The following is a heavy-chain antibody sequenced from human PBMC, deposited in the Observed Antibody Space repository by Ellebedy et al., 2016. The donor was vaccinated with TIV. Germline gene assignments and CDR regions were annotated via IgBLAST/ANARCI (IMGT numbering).Heavy chain of an antibody. CDR3: AREEITIFAGYDY. V-gene: IGHV1-18*01. D-gene: IGHD3-3*01. J-gene: IGHJ4*02. CDR2: ISAYNGNT. CDR1: GYTFTSYG. Sequence: ASVKVSXXASGYTFTSYGISWVRQAPGQGLEWMGWISAYNGNTNYAQKLQGRVTMTTDTSTSTVYMELSSLRSEDTAVYYCAREEITIFAGYDYWGQGTLVTVSS.